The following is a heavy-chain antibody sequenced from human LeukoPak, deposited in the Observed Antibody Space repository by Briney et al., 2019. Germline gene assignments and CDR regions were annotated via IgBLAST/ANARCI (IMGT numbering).Heavy chain of an antibody. CDR2: INPSGGST. V-gene: IGHV1-46*01. Sequence: ASVKVSCKASGYTFTSYYMHWVRQASGQGLEWMGIINPSGGSTSYAQKFQGRVTMTRDMSTSTVYMELSSLRSEDTAVYYCARGVSGNWFDPWGQGTLVTVSS. D-gene: IGHD3-16*02. J-gene: IGHJ5*02. CDR1: GYTFTSYY. CDR3: ARGVSGNWFDP.